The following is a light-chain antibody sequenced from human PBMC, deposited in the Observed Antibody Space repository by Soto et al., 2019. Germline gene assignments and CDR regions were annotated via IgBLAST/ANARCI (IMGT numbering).Light chain of an antibody. CDR3: QQYDNLPLT. J-gene: IGKJ3*01. CDR2: GAS. V-gene: IGKV1-33*01. Sequence: DIQMTQSPSSLSASVGDRVTITCQASQDISNYLTWYQQKPGNAPKLLIYGASNLETGVPSRFSGSGSGTDFTFTISSLQPEDIATYYCQQYDNLPLTFGAGPKVDIK. CDR1: QDISNY.